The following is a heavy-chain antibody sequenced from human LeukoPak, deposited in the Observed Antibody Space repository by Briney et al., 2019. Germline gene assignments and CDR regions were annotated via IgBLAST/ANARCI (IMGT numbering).Heavy chain of an antibody. J-gene: IGHJ6*02. CDR1: GGSISGHY. CDR3: AGDFVGSNYYGVDV. D-gene: IGHD6-6*01. CDR2: IYNSGTT. V-gene: IGHV4-59*11. Sequence: SETLSLTCTVSGGSISGHYWSWIRQPPRKGLEWIGYIYNSGTTNYNPSLKSRVTISVDTSKNQFSLKLTSVTAADTAVYYCAGDFVGSNYYGVDVWGQGTTVTVSS.